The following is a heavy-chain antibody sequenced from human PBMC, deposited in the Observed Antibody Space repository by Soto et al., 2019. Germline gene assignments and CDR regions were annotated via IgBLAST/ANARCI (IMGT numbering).Heavy chain of an antibody. J-gene: IGHJ5*02. D-gene: IGHD3-10*01. CDR2: ISYNGST. CDR3: SRDWDSSGLFDP. Sequence: SETLSLTCSVSGASITTYYWSWIRQPPGKGLEWIGSISYNGSTKYNPSLESRVMISLDTSKNQCSLRLTSVTAADTALYYCSRDWDSSGLFDPWGQGALVTVSS. CDR1: GASITTYY. V-gene: IGHV4-59*01.